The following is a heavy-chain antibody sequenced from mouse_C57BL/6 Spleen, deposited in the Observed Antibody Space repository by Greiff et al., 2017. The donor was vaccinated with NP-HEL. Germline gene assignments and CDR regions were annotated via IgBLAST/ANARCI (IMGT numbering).Heavy chain of an antibody. CDR2: IDPETGGT. CDR1: GYTFTDYD. J-gene: IGHJ2*01. Sequence: QVQLKQSGAELVRPGASVTLSCKASGYTFTDYDMHWVKQTPVHGLEWIGAIDPETGGTAYNQKFKGKAILTADKSSSTAYMELRRLTSEDSAVYYGTSHYYGSSYDFDYWGQGTTLTVSS. CDR3: TSHYYGSSYDFDY. D-gene: IGHD1-1*01. V-gene: IGHV1-15*01.